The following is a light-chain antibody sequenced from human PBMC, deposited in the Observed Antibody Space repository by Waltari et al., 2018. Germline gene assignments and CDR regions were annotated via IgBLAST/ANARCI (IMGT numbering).Light chain of an antibody. CDR1: NSDLGSYSC. CDR2: DLT. V-gene: IGLV2-14*01. CDR3: SSYTGRGTVI. J-gene: IGLJ2*01. Sequence: QSVLTQPASVSGSPGQPITISCPGTNSDLGSYSCVSWYQQYPGNAPKLIIYDLTERPSGVSTRFSGSKSGNTASLTISGLQADDEADYFCSSYTGRGTVIFGRGTMVTVL.